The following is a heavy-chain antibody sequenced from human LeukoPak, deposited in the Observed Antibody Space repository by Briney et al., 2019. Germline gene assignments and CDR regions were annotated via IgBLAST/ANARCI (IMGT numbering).Heavy chain of an antibody. CDR1: GFTFSDYY. CDR2: ISSSGSTI. J-gene: IGHJ4*02. CDR3: ARDPLDGGSYYNY. D-gene: IGHD1-26*01. Sequence: SLRLSCAASGFTFSDYYMSWIRQAPGKGLEWASCISSSGSTIYYADSVKGRFTISRDNAKNSLYLQMNSLRAEDTAVYYCARDPLDGGSYYNYWGQGTLVTVSS. V-gene: IGHV3-11*01.